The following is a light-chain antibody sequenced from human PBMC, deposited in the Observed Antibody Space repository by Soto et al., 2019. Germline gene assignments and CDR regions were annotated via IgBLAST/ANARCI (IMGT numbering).Light chain of an antibody. CDR3: SSYAGIDSLL. CDR1: SSDVGAYNY. Sequence: QSALTQPPSASGSPGQSVTISCTGSSSDVGAYNYVSWYQQHPGKAPKRMIYEVSERPSGVPNRFSGSKSVNTASLTVSGLQTEDEADYYCSSYAGIDSLLFGGGTKLTVL. V-gene: IGLV2-8*01. CDR2: EVS. J-gene: IGLJ2*01.